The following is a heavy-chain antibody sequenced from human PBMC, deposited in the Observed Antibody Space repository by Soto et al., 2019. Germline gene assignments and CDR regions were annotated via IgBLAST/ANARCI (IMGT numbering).Heavy chain of an antibody. Sequence: QVQLVQSGAEVKKPGSSVKVSCKASGGTFSSYAISWVRQAPGQGLEWMGGIIPICGTANYAQKFQGRVTITADDSTSTADMDLSSLRSEDTAVYDCARFGYSYGPDYWGQGTLVTVSS. CDR3: ARFGYSYGPDY. CDR2: IIPICGTA. CDR1: GGTFSSYA. V-gene: IGHV1-69*12. D-gene: IGHD5-18*01. J-gene: IGHJ4*02.